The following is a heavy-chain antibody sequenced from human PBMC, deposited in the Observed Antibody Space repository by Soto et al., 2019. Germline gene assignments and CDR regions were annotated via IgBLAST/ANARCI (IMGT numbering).Heavy chain of an antibody. J-gene: IGHJ3*02. CDR2: IVVGSGNT. CDR1: GFTFTSSA. Sequence: GASVKVSCKASGFTFTSSAMQWVRQARGQRLEWIGWIVVGSGNTNYAQKFQERVTITRDMSTSTAYMELSSLRSEDTAVYYCAACPHRHDYSNPGGYGLSAFDIWGQGTMVTVSS. D-gene: IGHD4-4*01. CDR3: AACPHRHDYSNPGGYGLSAFDI. V-gene: IGHV1-58*02.